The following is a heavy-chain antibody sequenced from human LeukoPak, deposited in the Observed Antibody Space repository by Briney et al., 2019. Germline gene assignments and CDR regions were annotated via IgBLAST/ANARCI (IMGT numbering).Heavy chain of an antibody. D-gene: IGHD3-3*01. J-gene: IGHJ4*02. CDR3: ARDSFGVDF. Sequence: PSETLSLTCAVYGGSFSGYYWSWIRQPPGKGLEWIGEINHSGSTNYNPSLKSRVTISVDTSKNQFSLKLSSVTAADTAVYYCARDSFGVDFWGQGTLVTVSS. V-gene: IGHV4-34*01. CDR2: INHSGST. CDR1: GGSFSGYY.